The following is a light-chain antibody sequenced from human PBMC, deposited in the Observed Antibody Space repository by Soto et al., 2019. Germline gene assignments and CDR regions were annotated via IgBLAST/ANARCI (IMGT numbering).Light chain of an antibody. CDR1: QGIRRY. CDR2: AAS. J-gene: IGKJ5*01. Sequence: IPMTQSTYSLSASEGDSLNLACRASQGIRRYLSWYQQKPGRAPKLLISAASTLQSGVPARFSGSGSGTDFTLTISSLQPEGCATYYSHQLNSYPAISVAQGTRLEIK. V-gene: IGKV1-9*01. CDR3: HQLNSYPAIS.